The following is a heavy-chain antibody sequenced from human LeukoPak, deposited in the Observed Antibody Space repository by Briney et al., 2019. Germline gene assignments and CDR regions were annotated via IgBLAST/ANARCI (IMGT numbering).Heavy chain of an antibody. D-gene: IGHD1-1*01. CDR1: GFIFSSYQ. CDR2: ISSGGGTI. V-gene: IGHV3-48*03. J-gene: IGHJ3*02. Sequence: PGGSLRLSCAASGFIFSSYQMHWVRQSPGKGLEWIAYISSGGGTIYYADSVKGRFTISRDNTKNSVSLQMNSLSAEETAVYYCATGAAGTRFLDSLEIWGQGTMVTVSS. CDR3: ATGAAGTRFLDSLEI.